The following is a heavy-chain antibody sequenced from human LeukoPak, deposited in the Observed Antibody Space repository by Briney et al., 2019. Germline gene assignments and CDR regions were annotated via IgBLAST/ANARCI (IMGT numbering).Heavy chain of an antibody. CDR3: ARGSSVDTAMVTDY. CDR2: INPSGGST. Sequence: ASVKVSCKASGGTFSSYAISWVRQAPGQGLEWMGIINPSGGSTSYAQKFQGRVTMTRDTSTSTVYMELSSLRSEDTAVYYCARGSSVDTAMVTDYWGQGTLVTVSS. CDR1: GGTFSSYA. V-gene: IGHV1-46*01. J-gene: IGHJ4*02. D-gene: IGHD5-18*01.